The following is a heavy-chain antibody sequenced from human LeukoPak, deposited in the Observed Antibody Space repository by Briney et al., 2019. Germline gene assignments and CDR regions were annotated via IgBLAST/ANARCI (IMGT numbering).Heavy chain of an antibody. CDR3: ARGRLITMVRGVIHWFDL. Sequence: SETLSLTCTVSGGSISNYYWSWIRQPPGKGLEWLGYVYNSGSTHYNPSLKSRVTISADTSKNQFSLKLSSVTAADTAVYYCARGRLITMVRGVIHWFDLWGQGTLVTVSS. J-gene: IGHJ5*02. V-gene: IGHV4-59*12. CDR1: GGSISNYY. CDR2: VYNSGST. D-gene: IGHD3-10*01.